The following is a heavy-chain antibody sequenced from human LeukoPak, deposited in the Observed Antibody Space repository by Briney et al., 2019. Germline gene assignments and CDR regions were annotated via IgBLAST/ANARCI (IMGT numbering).Heavy chain of an antibody. Sequence: KTSETLSLTCAVYGGSFSTYYWSWVRQPPGKGLEWIGVINHSGSTNYNPSLKSRVTISANTSKKQFSLKLTSVTAADTAVYYCATRGDWGQGTLVTVSS. CDR1: GGSFSTYY. J-gene: IGHJ4*02. CDR2: INHSGST. CDR3: ATRGD. V-gene: IGHV4-34*01.